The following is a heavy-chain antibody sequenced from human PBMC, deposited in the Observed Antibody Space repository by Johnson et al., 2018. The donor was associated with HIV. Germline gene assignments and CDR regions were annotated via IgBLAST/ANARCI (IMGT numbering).Heavy chain of an antibody. V-gene: IGHV3-15*01. CDR3: AKTEDAFDI. Sequence: VQLVESGGGLVKPGGSLRLSCAASGFTFNNAWMSWVRQAPGKGLEWVGRIKRKTDGGTTDYAAPVKGRFTISRDDSNNMLYLQMNSLRAEDTAVYYCAKTEDAFDIWGQGTMVTVSS. CDR2: IKRKTDGGTT. J-gene: IGHJ3*02. CDR1: GFTFNNAW.